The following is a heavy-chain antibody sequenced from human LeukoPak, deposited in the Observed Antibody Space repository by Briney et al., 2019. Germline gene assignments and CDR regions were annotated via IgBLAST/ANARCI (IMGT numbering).Heavy chain of an antibody. Sequence: ASVKVSCKASGYTFTDYYMHWVRQAPGQGLEWMGRINPNSGDTNYAQKFQGRVTMTRDTSISTAYMELSRLRSDDTAVYYCASYDVLTGYYGPLAYWGQGTPVTVSS. D-gene: IGHD3-9*01. CDR2: INPNSGDT. V-gene: IGHV1-2*06. J-gene: IGHJ4*02. CDR3: ASYDVLTGYYGPLAY. CDR1: GYTFTDYY.